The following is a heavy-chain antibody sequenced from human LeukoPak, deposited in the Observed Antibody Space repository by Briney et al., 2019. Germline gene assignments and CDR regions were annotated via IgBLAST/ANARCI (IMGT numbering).Heavy chain of an antibody. Sequence: PSETLSLTCTVSGGSISSYYWRWIRQPPGKGLEWIGFIYYSGSTNYNPSLKSRVTISVDTSKNQFSLKLSSVTAADTAVYYCARAGAYLRFDPWGQGTLVTVSS. V-gene: IGHV4-59*01. CDR1: GGSISSYY. D-gene: IGHD1-26*01. CDR3: ARAGAYLRFDP. J-gene: IGHJ5*02. CDR2: IYYSGST.